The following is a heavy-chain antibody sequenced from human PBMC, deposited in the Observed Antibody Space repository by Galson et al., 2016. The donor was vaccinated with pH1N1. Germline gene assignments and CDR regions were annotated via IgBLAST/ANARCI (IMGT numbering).Heavy chain of an antibody. D-gene: IGHD1-1*01. Sequence: ETLSLTCAVSGDSITSGYCWGWIRQAPGRGLEWIGSFYDSGSTTYYKSSLKSRVAISVDTSKNQFSLRLSSMTAADTAVYYCAKMARTSGPDSEYYFDFWGQGMLVTVSS. CDR2: FYDSGSTT. CDR1: GDSITSGYC. CDR3: AKMARTSGPDSEYYFDF. V-gene: IGHV4-38-2*01. J-gene: IGHJ4*02.